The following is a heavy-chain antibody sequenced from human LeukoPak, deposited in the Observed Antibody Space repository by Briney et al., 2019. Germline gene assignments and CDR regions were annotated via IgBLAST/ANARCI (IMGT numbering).Heavy chain of an antibody. V-gene: IGHV4-59*05. Sequence: SETLSLTCTVSGGSISSYYWSWIRQPPGKGLEWIGSIYYSGSTYYNPSLKSRVTISVDTSKNQFSLKLSSVTASDTAVYYCASQTGGLLWFGELLYPTTNYYYYYMDVWGKGTTVTISS. J-gene: IGHJ6*03. CDR1: GGSISSYY. D-gene: IGHD3-10*01. CDR2: IYYSGST. CDR3: ASQTGGLLWFGELLYPTTNYYYYYMDV.